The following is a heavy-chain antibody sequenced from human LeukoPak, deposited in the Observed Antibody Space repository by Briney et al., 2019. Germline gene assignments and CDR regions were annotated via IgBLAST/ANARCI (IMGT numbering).Heavy chain of an antibody. CDR3: ARGGRWPEFDY. CDR2: IYYSGNT. CDR1: GGSISSSSYY. V-gene: IGHV4-39*07. D-gene: IGHD2-15*01. J-gene: IGHJ4*02. Sequence: PSETLSLTCTVSGGSISSSSYYWGWIRQPPGKGLEWIGSIYYSGNTYYNPSLKSRVTISVDTSKNQFSLKLSSVTAADTAVYYCARGGRWPEFDYWGQGTLVTVSS.